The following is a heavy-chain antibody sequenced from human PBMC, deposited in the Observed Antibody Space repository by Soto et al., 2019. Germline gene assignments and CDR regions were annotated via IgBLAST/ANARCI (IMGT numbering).Heavy chain of an antibody. CDR1: GGTFSSAT. D-gene: IGHD1-26*01. J-gene: IGHJ2*01. CDR2: VSPLFGTT. CDR3: TGGASSGGWYFDV. V-gene: IGHV1-69*01. Sequence: QEQLVQSGAEVKKPGSSVKVSCKASGGTFSSATISWVRQAPGQGLEWMGGVSPLFGTTYYAQKFQGRLTITADASSGTADMELSSMKSEDTAVYYCTGGASSGGWYFDVWGRDTLVSVSS.